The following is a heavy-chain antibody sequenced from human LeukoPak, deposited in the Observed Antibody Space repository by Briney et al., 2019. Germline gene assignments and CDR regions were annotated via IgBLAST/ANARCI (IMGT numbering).Heavy chain of an antibody. CDR2: ISGSGGST. CDR3: AKYYDILTGYYKTFDY. D-gene: IGHD3-9*01. J-gene: IGHJ4*02. CDR1: GFTFSSYA. Sequence: GGSLRLSCAASGFTFSSYAMSWVRQAPGKGLEWVSAISGSGGSTYHADSVKGRFTISRDNSKNTLYLQMNSLRAEDTAVYYCAKYYDILTGYYKTFDYWGQGTLVTVSS. V-gene: IGHV3-23*01.